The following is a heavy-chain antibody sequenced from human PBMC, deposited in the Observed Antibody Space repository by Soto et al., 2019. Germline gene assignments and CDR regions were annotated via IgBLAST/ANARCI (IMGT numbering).Heavy chain of an antibody. Sequence: PGGSLRLSCAASGFTFSSYGMHWVRQAPGKGLEWVAVIWYDGSNKYYADSVKGRFTISRDNSKNTLYLQMNSLRAEDTAVYYCARGAAGTTHLADYWGQGTLVTVSS. J-gene: IGHJ4*02. D-gene: IGHD3-10*01. V-gene: IGHV3-33*01. CDR2: IWYDGSNK. CDR3: ARGAAGTTHLADY. CDR1: GFTFSSYG.